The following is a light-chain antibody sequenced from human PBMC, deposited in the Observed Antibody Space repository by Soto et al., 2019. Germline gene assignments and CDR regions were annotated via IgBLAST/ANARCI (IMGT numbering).Light chain of an antibody. CDR3: SSYAGNNHFV. CDR2: EVT. CDR1: SSDVGSYNY. V-gene: IGLV2-8*01. J-gene: IGLJ1*01. Sequence: QSALTQPPSASGSPGQSVTISCTGTSSDVGSYNYVSWYQQHPGKAPKLMICEVTKRPSGVPDHFSGSKSGNTASLTVSGLQAEDEADYYCSSYAGNNHFVFGTGTKVTVL.